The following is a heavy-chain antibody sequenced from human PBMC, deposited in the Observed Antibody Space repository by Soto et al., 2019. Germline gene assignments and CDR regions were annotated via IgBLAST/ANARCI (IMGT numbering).Heavy chain of an antibody. J-gene: IGHJ3*02. CDR2: ISAYNGNT. CDR3: ASHDYGDVQDALNI. Sequence: GASVKVSCKASGYTFASYGMSWVRQAPGQGLEWMGWISAYNGNTNYAQKLQGRVTMTTDTSTSTAYMELRSLRSDDTAVYYCASHDYGDVQDALNIWGQGTMVTVSS. D-gene: IGHD4-17*01. V-gene: IGHV1-18*01. CDR1: GYTFASYG.